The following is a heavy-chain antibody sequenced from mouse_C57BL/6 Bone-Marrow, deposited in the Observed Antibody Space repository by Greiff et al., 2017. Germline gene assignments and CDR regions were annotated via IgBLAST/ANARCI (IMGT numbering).Heavy chain of an antibody. D-gene: IGHD2-5*01. J-gene: IGHJ4*01. CDR3: ARDGAIAYYSTSYAMDY. CDR1: EYEFPSHD. CDR2: INSDGGST. V-gene: IGHV5-2*01. Sequence: EVQLVESGGGLVQPGESLKLSCESNEYEFPSHDMSWVRKTPEKRLELVAAINSDGGSTYYPDTMERRFIISRDNTKKTLYLQMSSLRSEDTAMYYCARDGAIAYYSTSYAMDYWGQGTSVTVSS.